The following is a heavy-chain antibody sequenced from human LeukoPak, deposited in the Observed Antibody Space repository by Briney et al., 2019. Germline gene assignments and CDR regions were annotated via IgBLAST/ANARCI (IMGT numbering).Heavy chain of an antibody. V-gene: IGHV1-46*01. CDR3: AREGAAAGIFSGTKAIDY. J-gene: IGHJ4*02. D-gene: IGHD6-13*01. CDR1: GYTFTSYS. CDR2: INPSGGST. Sequence: ASVKVSCKASGYTFTSYSMHWVRQAPGQGLEWMGIINPSGGSTSYAQKFQGRVTMTRDMSTSTVYMELSSLRSEDTAVYYCAREGAAAGIFSGTKAIDYWGQGTLVTVSS.